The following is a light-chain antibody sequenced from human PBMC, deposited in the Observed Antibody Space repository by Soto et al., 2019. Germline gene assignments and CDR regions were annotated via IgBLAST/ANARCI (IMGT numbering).Light chain of an antibody. CDR2: EVN. CDR1: SSDVGGFNS. Sequence: QSALTQPASVSGSPGQSITISCTGTSSDVGGFNSVSWYQQHPGKAPKLLIYEVNSRPSGVSNRFSGSKSGNTASLTISGLQAEDGAHYYCSSYTGISTHVIFGGGTQLTVL. V-gene: IGLV2-14*01. CDR3: SSYTGISTHVI. J-gene: IGLJ2*01.